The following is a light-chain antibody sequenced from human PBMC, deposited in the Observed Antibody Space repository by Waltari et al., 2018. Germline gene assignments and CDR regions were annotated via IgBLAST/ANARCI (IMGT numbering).Light chain of an antibody. J-gene: IGKJ3*01. CDR3: MQALQTPLT. CDR1: QSLLLSNGNNY. V-gene: IGKV2-28*01. CDR2: LGS. Sequence: DIVMTQSPLSLPVTPGEPASISCRSSQSLLLSNGNNYLDWYLQKPGQSPQLLIYLGSNRASGVPDRFSGSGSGTDFTLKISRVEAEDVGVYYCMQALQTPLTFGPGTKVDIK.